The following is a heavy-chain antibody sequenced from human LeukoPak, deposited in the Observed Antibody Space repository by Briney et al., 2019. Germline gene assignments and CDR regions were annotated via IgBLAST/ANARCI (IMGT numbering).Heavy chain of an antibody. CDR3: ARYPQDYYYDSSGYSYYFDY. D-gene: IGHD3-22*01. CDR1: GYSFTSYW. CDR2: IDPSDSYT. V-gene: IGHV5-10-1*01. J-gene: IGHJ4*02. Sequence: GESLRTSCKGSGYSFTSYWISWVRQMPGKGLEWMGRIDPSDSYTNYSPSFQGHVTISADKSISTAYLQWSSLKASDTAMYYCARYPQDYYYDSSGYSYYFDYWGQGTLVTVSS.